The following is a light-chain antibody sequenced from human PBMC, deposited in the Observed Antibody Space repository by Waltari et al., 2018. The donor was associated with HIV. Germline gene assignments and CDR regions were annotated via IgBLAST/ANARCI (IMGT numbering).Light chain of an antibody. CDR1: QSVSSH. Sequence: EVVMTQSPATLSVSPGERATLSCRASQSVSSHPAWYQQKPGQAPRLLIYSASTRATGIPARFSGSGSGTEFTLTISSLQSEDFGVYYCQQYNHWPAITFGQGTRLEIK. V-gene: IGKV3-15*01. J-gene: IGKJ5*01. CDR2: SAS. CDR3: QQYNHWPAIT.